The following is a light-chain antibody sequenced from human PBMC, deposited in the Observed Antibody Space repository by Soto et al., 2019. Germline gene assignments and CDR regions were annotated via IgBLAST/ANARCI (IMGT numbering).Light chain of an antibody. CDR2: GAS. CDR3: QQRSNWLT. J-gene: IGKJ4*01. V-gene: IGKV3D-20*02. Sequence: EIVMTQSPATLSVSPGGTATLSCRASQSVSNNYLAWYQQKPGQAPRLLIYGASNRATGIPDRFSGSGSGTDFTLTISRLEPEDFAVYYCQQRSNWLTFGGGTTVDIK. CDR1: QSVSNNY.